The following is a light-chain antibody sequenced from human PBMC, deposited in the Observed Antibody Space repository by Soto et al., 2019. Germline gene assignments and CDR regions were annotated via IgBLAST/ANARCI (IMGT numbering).Light chain of an antibody. CDR3: QQLSRYPLT. V-gene: IGKV1-9*01. CDR2: SAS. J-gene: IGKJ4*01. CDR1: QALSNY. Sequence: DIQLTQSPSFLSASVGDTVTTTCRASQALSNYLAWYQQKPGKAPDLLIYSASTLRSGVPSRFSGSGSETEFTLTIRALQPEDFATYFCQQLSRYPLTFGGGTKVEI.